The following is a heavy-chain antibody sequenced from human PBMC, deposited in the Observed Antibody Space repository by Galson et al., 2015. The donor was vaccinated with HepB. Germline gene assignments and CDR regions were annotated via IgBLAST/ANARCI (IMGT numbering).Heavy chain of an antibody. Sequence: SLRLSCAASGFTFANYGLHWVRQAPGKGLEWVATISYDGSDKKYADSVKDRFTVSRDNSKNTLYLQLHSVRTEDTAVYYCAREDNWNYWVYWGQGTLVTVSS. CDR1: GFTFANYG. D-gene: IGHD1-7*01. J-gene: IGHJ4*02. CDR3: AREDNWNYWVY. CDR2: ISYDGSDK. V-gene: IGHV3-30*03.